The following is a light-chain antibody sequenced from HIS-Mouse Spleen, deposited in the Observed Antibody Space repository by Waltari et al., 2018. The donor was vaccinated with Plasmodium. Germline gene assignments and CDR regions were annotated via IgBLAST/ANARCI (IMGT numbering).Light chain of an antibody. CDR3: KQYNNWPFT. J-gene: IGKJ3*01. V-gene: IGKV3-15*01. CDR2: GAS. Sequence: EIVMTHSPAPLSVSPAERATLSCRASQRVSSNLAWYQQKPGQAPRLLIYGASTRATGIPARFSGSGSGTEFTLTISSLQSEDFAVYYCKQYNNWPFTFGPGTKVDIK. CDR1: QRVSSN.